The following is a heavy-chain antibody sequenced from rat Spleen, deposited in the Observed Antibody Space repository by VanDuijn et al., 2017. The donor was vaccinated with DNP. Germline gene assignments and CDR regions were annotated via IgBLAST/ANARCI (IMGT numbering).Heavy chain of an antibody. CDR1: GFIFSNYD. J-gene: IGHJ2*01. D-gene: IGHD1-10*01. Sequence: EVQLVESGGGLMQPGRSLKLSCAASGFIFSNYDVAWVRQAPTKGLEWVAILSSRSSTSYYRDSVKGRFTISRDNTRSTLYLQMDSLRSEDTATYYCTTNKGLYWGQGVMVTVSS. CDR3: TTNKGLY. CDR2: LSSRSSTS. V-gene: IGHV5-27*01.